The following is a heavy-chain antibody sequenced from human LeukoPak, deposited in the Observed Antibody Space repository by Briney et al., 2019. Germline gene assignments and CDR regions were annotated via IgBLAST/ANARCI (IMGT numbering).Heavy chain of an antibody. Sequence: PSETLSLTCTVSGGSLSSYYSSWIRQPAGKGREWIGRINTSGNSNYNPSLRGRVTMSVDTSKNQVARNLRSVTAADTAVYYCARECGGARWVYPWGQGTLVTFSS. CDR2: INTSGNS. J-gene: IGHJ5*02. CDR1: GGSLSSYY. CDR3: ARECGGARWVYP. D-gene: IGHD6-25*01. V-gene: IGHV4-4*07.